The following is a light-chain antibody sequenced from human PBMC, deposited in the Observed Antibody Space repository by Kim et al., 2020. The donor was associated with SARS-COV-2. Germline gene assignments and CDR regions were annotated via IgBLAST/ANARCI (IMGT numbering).Light chain of an antibody. V-gene: IGLV3-1*01. CDR3: QAWDSSTAV. CDR1: KLGDRD. J-gene: IGLJ2*01. Sequence: VPPGQTASITCSGDKLGDRDACWYQKKPGQSPVLVIYQDNKRPSGIPERFSGTNTGNTATLTISGTQAMDEADYYCQAWDSSTAVFGGGTQLTVL. CDR2: QDN.